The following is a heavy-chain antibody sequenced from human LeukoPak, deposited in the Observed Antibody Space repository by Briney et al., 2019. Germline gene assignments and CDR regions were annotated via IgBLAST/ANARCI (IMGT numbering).Heavy chain of an antibody. CDR2: IRSKADNYAT. J-gene: IGHJ4*02. V-gene: IGHV3-73*01. Sequence: PGGSLILSCAASGFTFSGSPILWVRQASEKGLEWVGRIRSKADNYATAYAASVQGRCTISRDDSKNTAYLQLNSLKTEDTAVYYCTQSNYWGQGALVTVSS. CDR1: GFTFSGSP. CDR3: TQSNY.